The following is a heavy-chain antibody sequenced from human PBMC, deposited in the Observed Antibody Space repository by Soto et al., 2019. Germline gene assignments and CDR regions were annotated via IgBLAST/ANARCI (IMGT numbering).Heavy chain of an antibody. D-gene: IGHD3-22*01. J-gene: IGHJ4*02. CDR2: IFYSGTT. CDR3: ARLPSYYDSSSVDY. Sequence: SETLSLTCTVSGGSISSDYWSWIRQPPGKGLEWIGYIFYSGTTNYNPSLKSRVTISVDTSKNQFSLKLRFVTAADTAVYYCARLPSYYDSSSVDYWGQGTLVTVS. CDR1: GGSISSDY. V-gene: IGHV4-59*01.